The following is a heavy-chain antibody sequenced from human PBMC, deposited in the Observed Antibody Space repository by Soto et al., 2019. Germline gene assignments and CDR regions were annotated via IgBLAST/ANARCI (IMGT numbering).Heavy chain of an antibody. V-gene: IGHV1-69*12. J-gene: IGHJ6*02. Sequence: QVQLVQSGAEVKKPGSSVKVSCKASGGTFRRYGMSWVRQAPGQGLEWMGGIIPIFGTANYAQKFQGRVTITADVSTSTAYMELSSLRSEDTAVYYCAMTREYYYYGMDVWGQGTTVTVSS. CDR2: IIPIFGTA. CDR3: AMTREYYYYGMDV. CDR1: GGTFRRYG.